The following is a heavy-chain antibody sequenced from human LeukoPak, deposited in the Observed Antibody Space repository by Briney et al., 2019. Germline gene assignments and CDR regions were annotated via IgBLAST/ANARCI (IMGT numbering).Heavy chain of an antibody. Sequence: SETLSLTCTVSGDSITDYYWSWVRQSPMKRLEWIAYIRSTGATNYSPSLRSRVTISMDTSKNQFSLKLTSVTAADTAVYFCARGLRGGYSSSSRTQIPDYWGQGTLVTVSS. CDR3: ARGLRGGYSSSSRTQIPDY. J-gene: IGHJ4*02. CDR1: GDSITDYY. V-gene: IGHV4-59*12. D-gene: IGHD6-6*01. CDR2: IRSTGAT.